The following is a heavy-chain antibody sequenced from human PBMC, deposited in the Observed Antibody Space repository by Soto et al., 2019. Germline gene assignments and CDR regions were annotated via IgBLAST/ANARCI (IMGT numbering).Heavy chain of an antibody. CDR1: GDSVSSKSAD. D-gene: IGHD3-22*01. CDR2: TYYRSKWFN. J-gene: IGHJ6*02. V-gene: IGHV6-1*01. CDR3: ARGRVSYYDTSGPLDGYGMDV. Sequence: PSQTLSLTCAISGDSVSSKSADWNWIRQSPSRGLEWLGRTYYRSKWFNDYALSVKSRLTFNPDTSKNQFSLHLNSVTPEDTAVYYCARGRVSYYDTSGPLDGYGMDVWGQGTTVTVSS.